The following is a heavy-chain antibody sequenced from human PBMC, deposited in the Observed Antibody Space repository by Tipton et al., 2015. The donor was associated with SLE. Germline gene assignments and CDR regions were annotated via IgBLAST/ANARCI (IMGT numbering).Heavy chain of an antibody. J-gene: IGHJ4*02. V-gene: IGHV4-39*01. CDR2: LYYNGST. Sequence: GLVKPSETLSLTCTVSGGSISSSSYYWGWIRQPPGKGLEWIGGLYYNGSTYYNPSLKSRVTISIDTSKNQISLKLSSVTAADTAVYYCASDQTPITMIVAGFDYWGQGTLVTVSS. CDR1: GGSISSSSYY. CDR3: ASDQTPITMIVAGFDY. D-gene: IGHD3-22*01.